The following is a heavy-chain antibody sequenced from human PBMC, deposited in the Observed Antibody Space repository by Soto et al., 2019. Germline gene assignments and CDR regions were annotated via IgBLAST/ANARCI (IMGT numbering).Heavy chain of an antibody. D-gene: IGHD6-13*01. V-gene: IGHV3-23*01. CDR1: GFTFSSYA. J-gene: IGHJ6*02. CDR3: AKGGKGRIAALGWDYYGMDV. CDR2: ISGSGGST. Sequence: GGSLRLSCAASGFTFSSYAMSWVRQAPGKGLEWVSAISGSGGSTYYADSVKGRFTISRDNSKNTLYLQMNSLRAEDTAVYYCAKGGKGRIAALGWDYYGMDVWGQGTTVTVSS.